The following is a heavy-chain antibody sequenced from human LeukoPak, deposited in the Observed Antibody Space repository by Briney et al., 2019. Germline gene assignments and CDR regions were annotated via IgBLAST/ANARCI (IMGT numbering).Heavy chain of an antibody. V-gene: IGHV4-59*08. CDR3: ARHSDRWRYAMDV. Sequence: SETLSLTCTVSGGSISFYWSWFRQSPGKGLEWIGQIYQRGSTDYNPSLRSRVTISRDTSKNQFSLQLTPVTAADTAVYYCARHSDRWRYAMDVWGQGTTVTVSS. J-gene: IGHJ6*02. D-gene: IGHD1-26*01. CDR1: GGSISFY. CDR2: IYQRGST.